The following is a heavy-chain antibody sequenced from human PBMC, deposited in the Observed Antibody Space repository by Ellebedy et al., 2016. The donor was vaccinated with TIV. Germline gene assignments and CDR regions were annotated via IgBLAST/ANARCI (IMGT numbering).Heavy chain of an antibody. CDR1: GFIFSNYW. Sequence: GESLKISXAASGFIFSNYWMTWVRQSPGKGLEWVANIKKDGSEKYYVDSVKGRFTISRDNTKNSLYLQMNSLRAEDTAVYYCARDHHYGGNSDAWGQGTLVTASS. D-gene: IGHD4-23*01. V-gene: IGHV3-7*01. CDR3: ARDHHYGGNSDA. CDR2: IKKDGSEK. J-gene: IGHJ5*02.